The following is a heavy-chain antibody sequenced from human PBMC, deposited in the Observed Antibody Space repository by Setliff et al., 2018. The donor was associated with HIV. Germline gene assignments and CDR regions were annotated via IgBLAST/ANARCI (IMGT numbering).Heavy chain of an antibody. CDR3: ARAPRGDFWSGKDYFDY. CDR1: GYSFSTYG. J-gene: IGHJ4*02. D-gene: IGHD3-3*01. Sequence: ASVKVSCKASGYSFSTYGISWMRQAPGQGLEWLGWISGYNANTNYAQNLQGKVIMTTDTSTSTAYMEARSLTSDDTAVYFCARAPRGDFWSGKDYFDYWGQGTLVTVS. CDR2: ISGYNANT. V-gene: IGHV1-18*01.